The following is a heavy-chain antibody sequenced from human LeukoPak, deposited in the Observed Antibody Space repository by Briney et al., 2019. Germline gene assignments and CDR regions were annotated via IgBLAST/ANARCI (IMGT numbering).Heavy chain of an antibody. CDR2: IYSSGST. CDR3: ARGLIAVAGRFSRSSPNRDDAFDI. CDR1: GGSISNYY. D-gene: IGHD6-19*01. V-gene: IGHV4-4*07. Sequence: PSETLSLTCTVSGGSISNYYWSWIRQPAGKGLEWIGRIYSSGSTNYNPSLKSRVTMSVDTSKNQFSLKLSSVTAADTAFYYCARGLIAVAGRFSRSSPNRDDAFDIWGQGTIVTVSS. J-gene: IGHJ3*02.